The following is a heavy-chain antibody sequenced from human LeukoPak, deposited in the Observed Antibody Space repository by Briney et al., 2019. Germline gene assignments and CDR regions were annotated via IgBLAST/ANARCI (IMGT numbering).Heavy chain of an antibody. CDR2: I. Sequence: PGGSLRLSCAASGFIFTDYWLHWLRQAPGQGPQWFSRINYADSVRGRFTVSRDNAQNTLDLQMNSLRADDTSVYYWSGYSFGFWGRGTLVTVSS. D-gene: IGHD3-3*01. CDR1: GFIFTDYW. CDR3: SGYSFGF. V-gene: IGHV3-74*01. J-gene: IGHJ4*02.